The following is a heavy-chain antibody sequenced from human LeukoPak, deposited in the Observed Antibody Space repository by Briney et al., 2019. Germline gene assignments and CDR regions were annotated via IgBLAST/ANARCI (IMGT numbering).Heavy chain of an antibody. D-gene: IGHD7-27*01. CDR1: GIAFRQFG. CDR2: ISGSGTT. V-gene: IGHV3-23*01. J-gene: IGHJ4*02. Sequence: GGSLRLSCAASGIAFRQFGMHWVRQAPGKGLEWVSGISGSGTTDYADSVKGRFTISRDNSKNTLYLQINSLRAEDTAVYYCAKDLNWGGRWGQGTLVTVSS. CDR3: AKDLNWGGR.